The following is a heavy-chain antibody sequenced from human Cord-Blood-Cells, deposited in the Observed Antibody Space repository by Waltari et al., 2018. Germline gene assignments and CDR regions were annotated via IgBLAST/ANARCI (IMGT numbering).Heavy chain of an antibody. Sequence: QVQLVQSGAEVKKPGASVKVSCKVSGYTLTELSMHWVRQAPGKGLEWMGGVEPEDGETIYAQKFQGRVTMTEDTSTDTAYMELSSLRSEDTAVYYCATADQTYYYGSGSLYYFDYWGQGTLVTVSS. CDR3: ATADQTYYYGSGSLYYFDY. CDR2: VEPEDGET. V-gene: IGHV1-24*01. D-gene: IGHD3-10*01. J-gene: IGHJ4*02. CDR1: GYTLTELS.